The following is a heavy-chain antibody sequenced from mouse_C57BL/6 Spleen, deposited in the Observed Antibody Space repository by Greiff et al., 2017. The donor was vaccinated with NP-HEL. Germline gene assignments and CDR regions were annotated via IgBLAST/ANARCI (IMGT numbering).Heavy chain of an antibody. J-gene: IGHJ4*01. Sequence: EVQLQQSGAELVRPGASVKLSCTASGFNIKDDYMHWVKQRPEQGLEWIGWIDPENGDTEYASKFQGKATITADTSSNTAYLQLSSLTSEDTAVYYCTNLYYDYDDAMDYWGQGTSVTVSS. CDR3: TNLYYDYDDAMDY. CDR2: IDPENGDT. D-gene: IGHD2-4*01. CDR1: GFNIKDDY. V-gene: IGHV14-4*01.